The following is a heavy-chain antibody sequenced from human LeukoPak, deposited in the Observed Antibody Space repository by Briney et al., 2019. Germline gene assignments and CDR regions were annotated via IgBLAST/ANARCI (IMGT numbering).Heavy chain of an antibody. V-gene: IGHV1-8*02. CDR1: GYTFTSYG. Sequence: ASVKVSCKASGYTFTSYGISWVRQAPGQGLEWMGWMNPNSGNTGYAQKFQGRVTMTRNTSISTAYMELSSLRSEDTAVYYCATSSSSVGGAFDIWGQGTMVTVSS. J-gene: IGHJ3*02. CDR3: ATSSSSVGGAFDI. D-gene: IGHD6-6*01. CDR2: MNPNSGNT.